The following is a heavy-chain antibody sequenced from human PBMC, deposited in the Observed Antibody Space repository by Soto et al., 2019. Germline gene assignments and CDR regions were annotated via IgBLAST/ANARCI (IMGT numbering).Heavy chain of an antibody. V-gene: IGHV1-18*01. CDR1: GYTFTSYG. Sequence: ASVKVSCKASGYTFTSYGISWVRQAPGQGLEWMGWISAYNGNTNYAQKLQGRVTMTTDTSTSTAYMELRSLRSDDTAVYYCAREGYYDSSGYYKYYGMDVWGQGTKVTVYS. D-gene: IGHD3-22*01. J-gene: IGHJ6*02. CDR2: ISAYNGNT. CDR3: AREGYYDSSGYYKYYGMDV.